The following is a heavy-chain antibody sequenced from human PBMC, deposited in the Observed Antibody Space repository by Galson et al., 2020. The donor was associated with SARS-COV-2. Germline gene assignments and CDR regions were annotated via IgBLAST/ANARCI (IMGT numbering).Heavy chain of an antibody. D-gene: IGHD4-17*01. Sequence: ASVKVSCKVSGYTLTELSMHWVRQAPGKGLEWMGGFDPEDGETIYAQKFQGRVTMTEDTSTDTAYMELSSLRSEDTAVYYCATAPTVTTYSYIYPRKIDYYYGMDVWGQGTTVTVSS. CDR3: ATAPTVTTYSYIYPRKIDYYYGMDV. CDR2: FDPEDGET. J-gene: IGHJ6*02. V-gene: IGHV1-24*01. CDR1: GYTLTELS.